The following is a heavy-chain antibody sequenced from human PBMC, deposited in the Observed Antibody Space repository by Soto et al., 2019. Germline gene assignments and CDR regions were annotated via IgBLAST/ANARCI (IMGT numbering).Heavy chain of an antibody. J-gene: IGHJ4*02. CDR1: GGSISSGGYY. D-gene: IGHD1-26*01. V-gene: IGHV4-31*03. CDR2: IYYSGST. Sequence: QVQLQESGPGLVKPSQTLSLTCTVSGGSISSGGYYWSWTRQHPGKGLEWIGYIYYSGSTYYNPSLKSRVTMXVXTPXNQFSLKLSSVTAADTAVYYCAREGGIVGATAADYWGQGTLVTVSS. CDR3: AREGGIVGATAADY.